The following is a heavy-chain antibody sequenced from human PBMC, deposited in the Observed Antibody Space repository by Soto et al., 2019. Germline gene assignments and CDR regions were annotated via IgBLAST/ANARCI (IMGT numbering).Heavy chain of an antibody. Sequence: GASVKVSCKASGXXFTSYDIXXVXXXTVKWLEWMAWIKPNSCNTGYAQKFQGRVTMTRNTSISTAYMELSSLRSEDTAVYYCARLLTTGTTGVDYWGQGTLVTVSS. CDR1: GXXFTSYD. D-gene: IGHD1-1*01. J-gene: IGHJ4*02. CDR2: IKPNSCNT. CDR3: ARLLTTGTTGVDY. V-gene: IGHV1-8*01.